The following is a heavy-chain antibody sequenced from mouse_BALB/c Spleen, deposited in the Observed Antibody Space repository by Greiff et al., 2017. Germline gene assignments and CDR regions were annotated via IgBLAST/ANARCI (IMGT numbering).Heavy chain of an antibody. Sequence: QVQLQQSGAELMKPGASVKISCTATGYTFSSYWIAWVKQRPGHGLEWIGEILPGSGSTNDNEKFKGMATFTADTSSNTPYMQRISLTAEDSAVYYCASGGQLGQRGAYWGQGTLVTVSA. CDR3: ASGGQLGQRGAY. J-gene: IGHJ3*01. CDR1: GYTFSSYW. V-gene: IGHV1-9*01. CDR2: ILPGSGST. D-gene: IGHD3-2*01.